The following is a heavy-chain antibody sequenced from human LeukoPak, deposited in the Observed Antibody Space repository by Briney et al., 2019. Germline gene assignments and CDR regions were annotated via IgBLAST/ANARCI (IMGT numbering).Heavy chain of an antibody. CDR3: ARVSAVTSLWYFDL. V-gene: IGHV4-59*01. D-gene: IGHD4-17*01. CDR1: GGSISSYY. J-gene: IGHJ2*01. CDR2: IYYSGST. Sequence: SETLSLTCTVSGGSISSYYWSWIRQPPGKGLEWIGYIYYSGSTNYNPSLKSRVTISVDTSKNQFSLKLSSVTAADTAVYYCARVSAVTSLWYFDLWGRRTLVTVSS.